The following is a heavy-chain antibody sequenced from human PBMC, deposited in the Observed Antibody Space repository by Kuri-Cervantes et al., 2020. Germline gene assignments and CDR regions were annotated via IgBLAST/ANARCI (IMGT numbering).Heavy chain of an antibody. V-gene: IGHV4-34*01. Sequence: SETLSLTCTVSGGSISSYYWSWIRQPPGKGLEWIGEINHSGSTNYNPSLKSRVTISVDTSKNQFSLKLSSVTAADTAVYYCARGRGGVVGATYFDYWGQGTLVTVSS. CDR2: INHSGST. J-gene: IGHJ4*02. CDR1: GGSISSYY. D-gene: IGHD1-26*01. CDR3: ARGRGGVVGATYFDY.